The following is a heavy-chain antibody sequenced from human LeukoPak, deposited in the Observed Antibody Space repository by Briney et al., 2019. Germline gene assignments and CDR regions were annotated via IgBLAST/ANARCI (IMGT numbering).Heavy chain of an antibody. CDR3: ARGSPLVGATPPFDY. J-gene: IGHJ4*02. D-gene: IGHD1-26*01. CDR1: GGSISSSNYY. Sequence: KPSETLSLTCNVSGGSISSSNYYWGWIRQPPGKGLEWIGSIYYSGRTYYNPSLKSRVTISVDTSKNQFSLKLSSVTAADTAVYYCARGSPLVGATPPFDYWGQGTLVTVSS. CDR2: IYYSGRT. V-gene: IGHV4-39*07.